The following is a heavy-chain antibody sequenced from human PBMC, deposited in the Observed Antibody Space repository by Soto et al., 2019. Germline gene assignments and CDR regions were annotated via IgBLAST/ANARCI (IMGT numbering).Heavy chain of an antibody. Sequence: SETLSLTCTASGASMSTYYWNWIRQTPGKGLEWIGYIYSSGSANYNPSLKSRVAISIDTSKNQVSLKVHSVTAADTAVYYCATLVDRNW. V-gene: IGHV4-59*01. J-gene: IGHJ2*01. CDR3: ATLVDRNW. D-gene: IGHD2-8*02. CDR1: GASMSTYY. CDR2: IYSSGSA.